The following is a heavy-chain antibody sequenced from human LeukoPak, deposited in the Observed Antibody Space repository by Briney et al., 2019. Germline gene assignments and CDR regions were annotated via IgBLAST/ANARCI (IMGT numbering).Heavy chain of an antibody. CDR2: ISCSGGST. V-gene: IGHV3-23*01. CDR3: AKDRPRFRATGGFGGYYFDY. CDR1: GFPFSSNH. J-gene: IGHJ4*02. D-gene: IGHD3-16*01. Sequence: PGGSLRLSCAASGFPFSSNHMNWVRQAPGKGLEWVSAISCSGGSTYYADSVKGRFTISRDNSKNTLYQQMNRLRAEDTAVYSCAKDRPRFRATGGFGGYYFDYWGQGTLVTVSS.